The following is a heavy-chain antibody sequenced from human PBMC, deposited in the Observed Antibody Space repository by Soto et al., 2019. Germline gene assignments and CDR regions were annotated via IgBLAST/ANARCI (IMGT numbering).Heavy chain of an antibody. J-gene: IGHJ4*02. CDR1: GYSFTSYW. Sequence: LDISCKGCGYSFTSYWICWVRQMPGKGLEWMGIIYPGDSDTRYSPSFQGQVTISADKSISTAYLQWSSLKASDTAMYYCARRLLSGYDYYFDYWGQGTLVTVSS. D-gene: IGHD5-12*01. CDR3: ARRLLSGYDYYFDY. CDR2: IYPGDSDT. V-gene: IGHV5-51*01.